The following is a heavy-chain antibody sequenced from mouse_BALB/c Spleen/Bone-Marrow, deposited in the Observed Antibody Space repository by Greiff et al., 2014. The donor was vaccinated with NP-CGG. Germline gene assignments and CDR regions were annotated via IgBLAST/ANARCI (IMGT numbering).Heavy chain of an antibody. CDR2: IYPGDGDT. CDR3: ARGLRAY. V-gene: IGHV1-80*01. CDR1: GYAFSTYW. J-gene: IGHJ3*01. Sequence: LEESGAELVRPGSSVKISCKASGYAFSTYWMNWVKQRPGQGLEWIGQIYPGDGDTNYNGKFKGKATLTAVKSSSTAYMQLSSLTSEDSAIYFCARGLRAYWGQGTLVTVSA.